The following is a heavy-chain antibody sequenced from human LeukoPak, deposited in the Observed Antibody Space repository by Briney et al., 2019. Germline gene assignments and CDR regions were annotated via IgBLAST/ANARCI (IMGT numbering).Heavy chain of an antibody. V-gene: IGHV3-48*04. D-gene: IGHD2-21*02. CDR3: ARSQYCGGDCYYFDY. CDR2: ISSSGSTI. Sequence: EGSLRLSCAASGFTFSSYSMNWVRQAPGKGLEWVSYISSSGSTIYYADSVKGRFTISRDNAKNSLYLQMNSLRAEDTAVYYCARSQYCGGDCYYFDYWGQGTLVTVSS. J-gene: IGHJ4*02. CDR1: GFTFSSYS.